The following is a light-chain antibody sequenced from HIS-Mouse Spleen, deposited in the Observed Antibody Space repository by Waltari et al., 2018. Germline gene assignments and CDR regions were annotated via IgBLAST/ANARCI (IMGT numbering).Light chain of an antibody. CDR3: VLYMGSGIWV. V-gene: IGLV8-61*01. CDR2: STN. Sequence: QTVVTQEPSFSVSPGGTVTLTCGLSSGSVPTRYYPSWYQQTPGQAPRTLIYSTNTRSSGVHDRFSGSILGNKAALTITGAQADDESDYYCVLYMGSGIWVFGGGTKLTVL. J-gene: IGLJ3*02. CDR1: SGSVPTRYY.